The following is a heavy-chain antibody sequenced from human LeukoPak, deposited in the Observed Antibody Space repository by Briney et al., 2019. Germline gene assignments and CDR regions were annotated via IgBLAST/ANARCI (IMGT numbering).Heavy chain of an antibody. CDR3: AKRSPGYYYDSSGYDDFDY. CDR2: ISSSSSYI. J-gene: IGHJ4*02. CDR1: GFTFSSYS. D-gene: IGHD3-22*01. Sequence: GGSLRLSCVASGFTFSSYSMNWVRQAPGKGLEWVSSISSSSSYIYYADSVKGRFTISRDNAKNSLYLQMNSLRAEDTAVYYCAKRSPGYYYDSSGYDDFDYWGQGTLVTVSS. V-gene: IGHV3-21*01.